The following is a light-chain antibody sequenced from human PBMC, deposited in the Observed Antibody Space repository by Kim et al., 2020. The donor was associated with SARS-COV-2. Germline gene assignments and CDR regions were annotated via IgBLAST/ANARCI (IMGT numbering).Light chain of an antibody. CDR1: ESVNSY. V-gene: IGKV3-11*01. CDR2: DAS. J-gene: IGKJ4*01. CDR3: QQRNNWPLT. Sequence: LAQGEVAPTSCRASESVNSYLAWYQHKPGQAPRLLIYDASNMATGIPARFSGSGSGTDFTLTISSLEPEDFAVYYCQQRNNWPLTFGGGTKVDIK.